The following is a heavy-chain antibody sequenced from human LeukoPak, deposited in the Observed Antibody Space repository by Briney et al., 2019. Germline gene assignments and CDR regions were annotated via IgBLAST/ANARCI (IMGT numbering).Heavy chain of an antibody. V-gene: IGHV3-74*01. CDR1: GFTFSTYW. Sequence: GGSLRLSCAASGFTFSTYWMHWVRQAPGKGLVWVSRINNDESHTTYADSVKGRFTISRDNAKNTLYLQMNSLRVEDTAVYYCARDQSSSWYVAWFDPWGQGTLVTVSS. CDR3: ARDQSSSWYVAWFDP. J-gene: IGHJ5*02. D-gene: IGHD6-13*01. CDR2: INNDESHT.